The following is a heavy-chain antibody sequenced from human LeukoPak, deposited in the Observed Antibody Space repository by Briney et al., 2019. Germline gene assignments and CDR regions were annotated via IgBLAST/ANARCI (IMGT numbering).Heavy chain of an antibody. J-gene: IGHJ4*02. CDR3: AKDMFYYDSSLYFDY. V-gene: IGHV3-43*01. D-gene: IGHD3-22*01. CDR2: ISWDGGST. Sequence: GGSLRLSCADSGFTFDDYTMHWVRQAPGKGLEWVSLISWDGGSTYYADSVKGRFTISRDNSKNSLYLQMNSLRTEDTALYYCAKDMFYYDSSLYFDYWGQGTLVTVSS. CDR1: GFTFDDYT.